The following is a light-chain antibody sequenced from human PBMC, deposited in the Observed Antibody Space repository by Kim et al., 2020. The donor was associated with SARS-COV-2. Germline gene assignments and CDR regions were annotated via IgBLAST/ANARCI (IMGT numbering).Light chain of an antibody. CDR3: QTWHVTNPL. CDR2: EDK. CDR1: SGNITTDY. V-gene: IGLV6-57*02. J-gene: IGLJ3*02. Sequence: GKTVNISCTGSSGNITTDYVQWYQQRPGSAPTTVVYEDKQRPSGVPDRFSGSIDISSNSASLTISGLKTEDEADYFCQTWHVTNPLFGGGTQLTVL.